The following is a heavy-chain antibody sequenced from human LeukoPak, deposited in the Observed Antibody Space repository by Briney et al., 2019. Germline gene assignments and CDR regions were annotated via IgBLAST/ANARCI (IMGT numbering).Heavy chain of an antibody. V-gene: IGHV3-7*01. CDR3: AKDRGVTTYYHYGMDV. CDR1: GFTFSSYW. CDR2: IKQDGSEK. J-gene: IGHJ6*02. Sequence: GGSLRLSCAASGFTFSSYWMSWVRQAPGKGLEWVANIKQDGSEKYYVDSVKGRFTISRDNAKNTLYLQMNSLRAEDTAVYYCAKDRGVTTYYHYGMDVWGQGTPVTVS. D-gene: IGHD4-17*01.